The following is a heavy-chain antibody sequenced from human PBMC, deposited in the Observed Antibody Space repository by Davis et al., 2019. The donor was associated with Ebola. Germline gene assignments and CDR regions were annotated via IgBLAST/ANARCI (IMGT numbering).Heavy chain of an antibody. CDR2: IIPVFGTP. J-gene: IGHJ3*02. CDR1: GGTFSRNA. D-gene: IGHD5/OR15-5a*01. Sequence: SVTVSCKASGGTFSRNAISWVRQAPGQGLDWMGGIIPVFGTPYYAQKFQGRVTITADASTSTAYLELSRLRSEDTAVYYCAGDPGYSVYDDAFDIWGQGTTVTVS. V-gene: IGHV1-69*13. CDR3: AGDPGYSVYDDAFDI.